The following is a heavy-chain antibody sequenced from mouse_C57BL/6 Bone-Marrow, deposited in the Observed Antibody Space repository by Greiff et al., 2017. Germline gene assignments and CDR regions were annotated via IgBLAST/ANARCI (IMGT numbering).Heavy chain of an antibody. V-gene: IGHV5-9-1*02. Sequence: EVKLVESGEGLVKPGGSLKLSCAASGFTFSSYAMSWVRQTPEKRLEWVAYISSGGDYIYYADTVKGRFTISRDNARNTLYLQMSSLKSEDTAMYDCTNYGNYDAMDYWGQGTSVTVSS. CDR1: GFTFSSYA. CDR2: ISSGGDYI. D-gene: IGHD2-1*01. CDR3: TNYGNYDAMDY. J-gene: IGHJ4*01.